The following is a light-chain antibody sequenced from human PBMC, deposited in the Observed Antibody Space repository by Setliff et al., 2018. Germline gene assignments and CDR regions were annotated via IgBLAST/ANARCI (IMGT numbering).Light chain of an antibody. V-gene: IGLV2-8*01. CDR1: SRDIGAYKF. J-gene: IGLJ1*01. CDR3: SSYAASYNPYV. CDR2: EVT. Sequence: QSALTQPPSASGSPGQSLTISCAGTSRDIGAYKFASWYQQHPGKAPRLIIYEVTKRPSGVPDRFSGSKSGNTASLTVSGLQAEDEADYYCSSYAASYNPYVFGSGTKVTVL.